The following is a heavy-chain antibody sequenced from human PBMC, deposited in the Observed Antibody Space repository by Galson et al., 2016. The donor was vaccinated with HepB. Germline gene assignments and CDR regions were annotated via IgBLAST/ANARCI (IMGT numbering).Heavy chain of an antibody. CDR2: IIPLLGVT. J-gene: IGHJ3*02. Sequence: SVKVSCKASGVTFSNYAVNWLRQAPGQGLEWVGRIIPLLGVTTYGQNFQGTVTITADTSTTTFYMDLSSLRPEDTAVYYCAAGPRDSYFAFHMWGQGTMVTVAS. D-gene: IGHD2/OR15-2a*01. CDR3: AAGPRDSYFAFHM. V-gene: IGHV1-69*04. CDR1: GVTFSNYA.